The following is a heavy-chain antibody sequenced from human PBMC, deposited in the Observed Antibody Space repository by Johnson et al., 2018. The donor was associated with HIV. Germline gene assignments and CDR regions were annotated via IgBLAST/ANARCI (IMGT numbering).Heavy chain of an antibody. D-gene: IGHD2-8*01. CDR3: ARALGLEVCAFDI. CDR2: ISNDGSNK. V-gene: IGHV3-30*04. Sequence: HVQLVESGGGLVQPGRSLRLSCAASGFTFDDYAMHWVRQAPGKGLEWVTFISNDGSNKYYADSVRGRFTISRDNSKNSLYLQINSLRAEDTAVYYCARALGLEVCAFDIWGQGTMVTVSS. J-gene: IGHJ3*02. CDR1: GFTFDDYA.